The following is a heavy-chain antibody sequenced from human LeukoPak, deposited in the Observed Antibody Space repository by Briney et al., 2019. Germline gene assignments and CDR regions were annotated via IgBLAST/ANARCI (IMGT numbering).Heavy chain of an antibody. Sequence: PGGSLRLSCAASGFTVSSNYMSWVRQALGKGLERVSIIYSGGSTFYADSVKGRFTISRDNSKNTLYLQMNSLRAEDTAVYYCARGGSYLSAFDIWGQGTMVTVSS. D-gene: IGHD1-26*01. CDR1: GFTVSSNY. CDR3: ARGGSYLSAFDI. CDR2: IYSGGST. J-gene: IGHJ3*02. V-gene: IGHV3-53*01.